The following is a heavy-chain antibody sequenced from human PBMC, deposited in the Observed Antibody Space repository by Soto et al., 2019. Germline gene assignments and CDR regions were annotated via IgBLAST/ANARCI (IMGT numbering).Heavy chain of an antibody. CDR2: IIPIFGTA. Sequence: SVKVSCKASGGTFSSYAISWVRQAPGQGLEWMGGIIPIFGTANYAQKFQGRVTITADESTSTAYMELSSLRSEDTAVYYCARGSIAARRYYYYYGMDVWGQGTTVTVSS. J-gene: IGHJ6*02. D-gene: IGHD6-6*01. CDR1: GGTFSSYA. CDR3: ARGSIAARRYYYYYGMDV. V-gene: IGHV1-69*13.